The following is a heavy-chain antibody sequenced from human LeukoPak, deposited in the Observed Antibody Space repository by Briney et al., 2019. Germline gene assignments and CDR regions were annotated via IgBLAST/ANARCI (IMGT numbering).Heavy chain of an antibody. CDR2: IYYSGST. CDR3: ARQVTGSFRRFDP. CDR1: GGSISSSSYY. Sequence: LETLSLTCTVSGGSISSSSYYWGWIRQPPGKGLEWIGSIYYSGSTYYNPSLKSRVTISVDTSKNQFSLKLSSVTAADTAVYYCARQVTGSFRRFDPWGQGTPVTVSS. V-gene: IGHV4-39*01. D-gene: IGHD1-20*01. J-gene: IGHJ5*02.